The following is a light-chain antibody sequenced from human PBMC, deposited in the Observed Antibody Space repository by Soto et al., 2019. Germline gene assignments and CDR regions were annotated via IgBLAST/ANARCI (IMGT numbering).Light chain of an antibody. V-gene: IGKV3-15*01. CDR1: QSVSGN. J-gene: IGKJ4*01. CDR2: ATS. Sequence: EIVLTQSPGTLSLSPGERATLSCRASQSVSGNLAWYQQKPGQAPRLLIYATSTRATDIPARFSGSGSGTEFTLTISNLQSEDFAVYYCQQYNEWPPLTFGGGTKVDIK. CDR3: QQYNEWPPLT.